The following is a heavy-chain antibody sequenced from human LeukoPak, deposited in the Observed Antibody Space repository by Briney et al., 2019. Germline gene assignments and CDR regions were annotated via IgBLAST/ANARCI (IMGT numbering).Heavy chain of an antibody. CDR2: ISGSGGST. J-gene: IGHJ4*02. V-gene: IGHV3-23*01. Sequence: GGSLRLSCAASGFTVSSNYMSWVRQAPGKGLEWVSAISGSGGSTYYADSVKGWFTISRDNSKNTLYLQMNSLTAEDTAIYYCAKATGTLGNWGQGTLVTVSS. D-gene: IGHD1-1*01. CDR3: AKATGTLGN. CDR1: GFTVSSNY.